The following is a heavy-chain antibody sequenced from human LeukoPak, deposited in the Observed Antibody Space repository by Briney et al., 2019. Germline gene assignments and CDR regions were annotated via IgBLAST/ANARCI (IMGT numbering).Heavy chain of an antibody. J-gene: IGHJ4*02. CDR3: ASAPTPFRGSWSD. V-gene: IGHV1-8*02. CDR1: GYSFVTSD. D-gene: IGHD6-13*01. Sequence: ASVKVSCKASGYSFVTSDINWVRQAAGQGLEWMGWMNPLSGNTGYAQKFQGRVTMTRNTSISTAYMELSSLRSEDTAVYYCASAPTPFRGSWSDWGQGTLVTVSS. CDR2: MNPLSGNT.